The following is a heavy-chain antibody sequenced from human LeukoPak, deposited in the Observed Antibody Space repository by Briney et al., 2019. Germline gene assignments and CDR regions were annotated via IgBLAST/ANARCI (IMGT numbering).Heavy chain of an antibody. CDR1: AGTFISYA. V-gene: IGHV1-69*06. J-gene: IGHJ4*02. CDR3: ARGRDYYDSSGYYWSDY. Sequence: SVTVSFKASAGTFISYAISWVRQAPGQGLEWMGGIIPIFGTANYAQKFQGRVTITADKSTSTAYMELSSLRSEDTAVYYYARGRDYYDSSGYYWSDYWGQGTLVTVSS. CDR2: IIPIFGTA. D-gene: IGHD3-22*01.